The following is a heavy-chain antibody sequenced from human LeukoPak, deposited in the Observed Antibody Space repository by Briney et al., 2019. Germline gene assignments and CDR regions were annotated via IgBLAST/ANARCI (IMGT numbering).Heavy chain of an antibody. CDR2: INPNSGGT. CDR3: ARDHCTSSGCYEYYYYGMDV. J-gene: IGHJ6*02. D-gene: IGHD2-2*01. CDR1: VYTFTDYY. V-gene: IGHV1-2*02. Sequence: ASVKVSCKASVYTFTDYYMHWVRHAPGQGREWMGWINPNSGGTNSAQKFQGRVTMTRDTSVSTAYMELSRLRSDDTAVYYCARDHCTSSGCYEYYYYGMDVWGQGTTVTVSS.